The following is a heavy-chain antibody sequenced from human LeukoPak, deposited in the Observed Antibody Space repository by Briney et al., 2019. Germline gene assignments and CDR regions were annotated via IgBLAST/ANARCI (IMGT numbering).Heavy chain of an antibody. CDR1: GGTFSSYA. CDR3: AREAGIVVGSTFDY. Sequence: ASVKVSCKASGGTFSSYAISWVRQAPGQGLEWMGGIIPIFGTANYAQKFQGRVTITTDESTSTAYMELSSLRSEDTAVYYCAREAGIVVGSTFDYWGQGTLVTVSS. V-gene: IGHV1-69*05. D-gene: IGHD3-22*01. J-gene: IGHJ4*02. CDR2: IIPIFGTA.